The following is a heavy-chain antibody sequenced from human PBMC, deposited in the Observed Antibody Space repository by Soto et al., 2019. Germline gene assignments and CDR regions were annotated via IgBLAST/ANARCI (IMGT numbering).Heavy chain of an antibody. CDR1: GGSISAGDYY. D-gene: IGHD6-19*01. Sequence: PSETLSLTCTVSGGSISAGDYYWNWIRQPPGKGLEWIGYIYYSGSTNYNPSLKSRVTISVDTSKNQFSLKLSSVTAADTAVYYCARNREAAAVALYYFDYWGQGTLVTVSS. V-gene: IGHV4-61*08. CDR3: ARNREAAAVALYYFDY. CDR2: IYYSGST. J-gene: IGHJ4*02.